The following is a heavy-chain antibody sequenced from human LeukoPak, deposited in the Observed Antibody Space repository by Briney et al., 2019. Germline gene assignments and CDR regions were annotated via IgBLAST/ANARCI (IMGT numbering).Heavy chain of an antibody. Sequence: PSETLSLTCSVCGGSISRYYWSWVREPPGEGLEGVGYIYYSGSTNYNPSLKSRVTISVDTSKNQFSLNLSSVTAADTAVSYCARETCSSTSCPLYYFDYWGQGTLVTVSS. CDR3: ARETCSSTSCPLYYFDY. J-gene: IGHJ4*02. D-gene: IGHD2-2*01. CDR1: GGSISRYY. V-gene: IGHV4-59*01. CDR2: IYYSGST.